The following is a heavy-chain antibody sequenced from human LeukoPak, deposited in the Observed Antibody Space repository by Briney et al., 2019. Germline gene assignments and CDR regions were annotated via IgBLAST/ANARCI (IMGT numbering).Heavy chain of an antibody. CDR1: GGSFSGYY. CDR3: ARRIVVVPAAILSHFDY. Sequence: SETLSITCAVYGGSFSGYYWSWIRQPPGKGLEWIGEINHSGSTNYNPSLKSRVTISVDTSKNQFSLRLSSVTAADTAVYYCARRIVVVPAAILSHFDYWGQGTLVTVSS. CDR2: INHSGST. D-gene: IGHD2-2*02. J-gene: IGHJ4*02. V-gene: IGHV4-34*01.